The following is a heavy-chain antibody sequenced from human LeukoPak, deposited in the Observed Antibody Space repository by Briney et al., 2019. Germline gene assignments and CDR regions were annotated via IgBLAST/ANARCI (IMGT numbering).Heavy chain of an antibody. V-gene: IGHV3-11*01. J-gene: IGHJ4*02. CDR3: GGYCGGGSCKAAGY. Sequence: PGGSLRLSCAASGFAFSDYYMSWIRQTPGKGLEWVSYISSGGSTIYYADSVKGRFTTSRDNARNSLYLQMNSLRAEDTAVYYWGGYCGGGSCKAAGYGGKGPLVPVS. CDR1: GFAFSDYY. D-gene: IGHD2-15*01. CDR2: ISSGGSTI.